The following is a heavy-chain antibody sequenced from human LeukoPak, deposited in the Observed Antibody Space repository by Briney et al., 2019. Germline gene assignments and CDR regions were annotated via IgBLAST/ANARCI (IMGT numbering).Heavy chain of an antibody. Sequence: SDTLSLTCTVSGVSISSGGYYWSWIRQPPGQGLESIGDIFHTGNSYSNPSLKSRITISLDRSKNQFSLELSSVTAADTAVYYCARGSLVTYYYDSSGPKTRGFFDYWGQGTLVTVSS. V-gene: IGHV4-30-2*01. CDR2: IFHTGNS. CDR1: GVSISSGGYY. CDR3: ARGSLVTYYYDSSGPKTRGFFDY. J-gene: IGHJ4*02. D-gene: IGHD3-22*01.